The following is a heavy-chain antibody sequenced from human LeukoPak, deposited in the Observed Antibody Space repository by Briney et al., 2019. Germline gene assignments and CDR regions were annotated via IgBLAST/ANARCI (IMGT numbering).Heavy chain of an antibody. D-gene: IGHD3-22*01. CDR3: AKRGPGYDKSTYPPHYFDY. CDR2: ISVSSGRT. Sequence: PGGSLRLSCAASGFTFSSYSMNWVRQAPGKGLEWVSGISVSSGRTDYTDSVKGRFTISRDNSKNTLYLQMNSLRAEDTAVYYCAKRGPGYDKSTYPPHYFDYWGQGTLVTVSS. CDR1: GFTFSSYS. V-gene: IGHV3-23*01. J-gene: IGHJ4*02.